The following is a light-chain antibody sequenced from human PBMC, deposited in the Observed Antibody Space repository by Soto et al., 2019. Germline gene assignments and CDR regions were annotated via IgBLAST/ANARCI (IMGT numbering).Light chain of an antibody. Sequence: DIQMTQSPSTLSASVGDRVTITCRASQSISSWLAWYQQKPGKAPNLLIYDASNLESGVPSRFSGSGSGTEFTLTISSLQPDDFATYYCQQYNSYTWTFGQATKVEFK. CDR1: QSISSW. CDR3: QQYNSYTWT. J-gene: IGKJ1*01. V-gene: IGKV1-5*01. CDR2: DAS.